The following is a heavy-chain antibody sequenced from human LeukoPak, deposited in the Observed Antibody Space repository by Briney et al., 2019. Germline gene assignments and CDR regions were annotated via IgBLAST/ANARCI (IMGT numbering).Heavy chain of an antibody. CDR2: IKQDGSEK. J-gene: IGHJ4*02. CDR3: ARWYSSFYFDY. Sequence: GGSLRLSCAASGFTFSGYWMSWVRQTPEKGLEWVANIKQDGSEKYYVDSVKGRFTISRDNAKNSLFLQMNSLRADDTAVYYCARWYSSFYFDYWGQGTLVTVSS. CDR1: GFTFSGYW. D-gene: IGHD6-13*01. V-gene: IGHV3-7*01.